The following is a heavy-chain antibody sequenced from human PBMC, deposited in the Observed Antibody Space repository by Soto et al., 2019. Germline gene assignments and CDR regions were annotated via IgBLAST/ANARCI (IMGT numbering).Heavy chain of an antibody. Sequence: SETLSLTCIVSAGSISSTTYYWGWIRQPPGKGLEWIGSIYYSGSPSYSPSLKSRVTISVDASKDQFSLRLSSVTAADTGVYYCARDKITGLFDYWGQGTLVTVSS. CDR3: ARDKITGLFDY. J-gene: IGHJ4*02. CDR1: AGSISSTTYY. CDR2: IYYSGSP. D-gene: IGHD2-8*02. V-gene: IGHV4-39*02.